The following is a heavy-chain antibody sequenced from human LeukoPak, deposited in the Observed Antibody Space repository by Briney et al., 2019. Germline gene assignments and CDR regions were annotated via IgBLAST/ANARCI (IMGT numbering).Heavy chain of an antibody. Sequence: PGGSLRLSCAASGFTFSSYNMNWVRQAPGKELEWVSCISSSRSYIYYADSVKGRFTISRDNAKNSLYLQMNSLRAEDTAVYYCASNYYYDSRAYGLDYWGQGTLVTVSS. CDR3: ASNYYYDSRAYGLDY. CDR2: ISSSRSYI. J-gene: IGHJ4*02. CDR1: GFTFSSYN. V-gene: IGHV3-21*01. D-gene: IGHD3-22*01.